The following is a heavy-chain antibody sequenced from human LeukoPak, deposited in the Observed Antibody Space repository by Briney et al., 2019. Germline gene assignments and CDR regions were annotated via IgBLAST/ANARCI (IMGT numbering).Heavy chain of an antibody. CDR1: GYTFPNYA. Sequence: ASVKVSCKASGYTFPNYALHWVRQAPGQGFEWMGLINPGSGNTKYSQTFQARVTLTRDTSATTAYMELSSLRSEDTAVYYCARVPTVTNWFDPWGQGTLVTVSS. V-gene: IGHV1-3*01. J-gene: IGHJ5*02. D-gene: IGHD4-17*01. CDR3: ARVPTVTNWFDP. CDR2: INPGSGNT.